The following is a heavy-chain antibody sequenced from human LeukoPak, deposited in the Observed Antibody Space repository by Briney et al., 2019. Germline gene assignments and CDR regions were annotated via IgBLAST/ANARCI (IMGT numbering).Heavy chain of an antibody. D-gene: IGHD3-22*01. CDR3: ARPETYYYDSSGYYFVY. Sequence: ASVKVSCKASGGTFSSYAISWVRQAPGQGLEWMGGIIPIFGTANYAQKFQGRVTITADESTSTAYMELSNLRSEDTAVYYCARPETYYYDSSGYYFVYWGQGTLVTVSS. CDR2: IIPIFGTA. CDR1: GGTFSSYA. V-gene: IGHV1-69*13. J-gene: IGHJ4*02.